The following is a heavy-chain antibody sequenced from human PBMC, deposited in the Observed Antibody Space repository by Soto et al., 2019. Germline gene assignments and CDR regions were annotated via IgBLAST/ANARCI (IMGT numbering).Heavy chain of an antibody. CDR2: TLPFLGSS. D-gene: IGHD1-26*01. J-gene: IGHJ6*02. V-gene: IGHV1-69*01. CDR1: GGTFKKFA. Sequence: QVQLVQSGPEVKKPGSSVKVSCEASGGTFKKFAISWVRQAPGQGLEWMGGTLPFLGSSKYPQKFQGRVTIAAAESATKTYMELTGLTSEDTAVYYCARGGKFHSEDLWEASYSHGLDVWGQGTTVTVSS. CDR3: ARGGKFHSEDLWEASYSHGLDV.